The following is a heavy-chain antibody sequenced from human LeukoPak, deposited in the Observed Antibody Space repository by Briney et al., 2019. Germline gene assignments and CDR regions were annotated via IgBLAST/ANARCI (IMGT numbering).Heavy chain of an antibody. CDR2: ISGSGGST. D-gene: IGHD2-21*01. CDR1: GLTFSSYA. Sequence: GGSLRLSCAASGLTFSSYAMSWVRQAPGKGLEWVSAISGSGGSTYYADSVKGRFTISRDNSKNTLYLQMNSLRAEDTAVYYCARHIVVVIAPYDYWGQGTLVTVSS. J-gene: IGHJ4*02. CDR3: ARHIVVVIAPYDY. V-gene: IGHV3-23*01.